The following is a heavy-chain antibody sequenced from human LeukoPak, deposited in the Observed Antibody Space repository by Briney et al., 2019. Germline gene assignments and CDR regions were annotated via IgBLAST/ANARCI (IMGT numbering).Heavy chain of an antibody. CDR2: IIPIFGTA. D-gene: IGHD3-22*01. V-gene: IGHV1-69*05. CDR1: GGTFSSYA. CDR3: AGITMIVGGAFDI. J-gene: IGHJ3*02. Sequence: SVKVSCKASGGTFSSYAISWVRQARGQGLEWMGRIIPIFGTANYAQKFQGRVTITTDESTSTAYMELSSLRSEDTAVYYCAGITMIVGGAFDIWGQGTMVTVSS.